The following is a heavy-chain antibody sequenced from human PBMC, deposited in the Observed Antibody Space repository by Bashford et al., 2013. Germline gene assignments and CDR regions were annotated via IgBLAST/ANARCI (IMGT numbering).Heavy chain of an antibody. CDR3: ARDIASKDQRLGELSFGEAIDY. CDR2: INSDGSST. J-gene: IGHJ4*02. D-gene: IGHD3-16*02. V-gene: IGHV3-74*01. Sequence: VRQAPGKGLVWVSRINSDGSSTSYADSVKGRFTISRDNAKNTLYLQMNSLRAEDTAVYYCARDIASKDQRLGELSFGEAIDYWGQGTLVTVSS.